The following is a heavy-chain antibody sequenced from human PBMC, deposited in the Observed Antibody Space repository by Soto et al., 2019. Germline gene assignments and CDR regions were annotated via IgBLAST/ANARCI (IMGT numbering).Heavy chain of an antibody. V-gene: IGHV4-34*01. J-gene: IGHJ5*02. D-gene: IGHD6-13*01. CDR3: ARGQGIAAAEFDP. CDR2: INHSGST. CDR1: GGSFSGYY. Sequence: PSETLSLTCAVYGGSFSGYYWSWIRQPPGKGLEWIGEINHSGSTNYNPSLKSRVTISVDTSKNQFSLKLSSVTAADTAVYYCARGQGIAAAEFDPWGLGTLVTVSS.